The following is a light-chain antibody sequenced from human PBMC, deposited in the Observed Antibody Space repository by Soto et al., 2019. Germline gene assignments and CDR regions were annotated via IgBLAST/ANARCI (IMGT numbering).Light chain of an antibody. Sequence: QSALAQPPSASGSPGQSVTISCTGSGSDIGAYNFVSWYQQHPGKAPKLMIFGVTERPSGVPDRFSGSKSGNTASLTVSGLQADDEAVYYCSSYAGSTLYVFGTGTKLTVL. V-gene: IGLV2-8*01. J-gene: IGLJ1*01. CDR2: GVT. CDR3: SSYAGSTLYV. CDR1: GSDIGAYNF.